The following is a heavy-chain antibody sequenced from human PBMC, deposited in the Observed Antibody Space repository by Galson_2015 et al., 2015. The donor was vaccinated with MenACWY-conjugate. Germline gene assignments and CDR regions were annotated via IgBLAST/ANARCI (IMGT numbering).Heavy chain of an antibody. D-gene: IGHD2-21*01. CDR2: IKSKADGETI. CDR1: DFTFSNAW. CDR3: TVDRMSGWARWWWNY. Sequence: SLRLSCAVSDFTFSNAWMSWVRQAPGKGLEWVGRIKSKADGETIDYAAPVKGRFTVSRDDSKSTLYLQMNSLKSEDTGVYYCTVDRMSGWARWWWNYWGQGTLVTVSS. V-gene: IGHV3-15*01. J-gene: IGHJ4*02.